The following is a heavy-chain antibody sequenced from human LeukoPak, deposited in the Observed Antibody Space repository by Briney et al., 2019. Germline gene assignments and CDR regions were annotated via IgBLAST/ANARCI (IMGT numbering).Heavy chain of an antibody. D-gene: IGHD6-19*01. CDR3: ARLESSGWYYFDY. CDR2: IYYSVST. V-gene: IGHV4-59*08. J-gene: IGHJ4*02. Sequence: YIYYSVSTNYIPSLKSRVTISVDPSKHQFSLKLSSVTAADTAVYYCARLESSGWYYFDYWGQGTLVTVSS.